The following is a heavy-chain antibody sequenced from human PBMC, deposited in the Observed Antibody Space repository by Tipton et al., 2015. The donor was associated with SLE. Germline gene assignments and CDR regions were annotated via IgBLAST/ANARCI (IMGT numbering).Heavy chain of an antibody. Sequence: GSLRLSCAASGFTFSSYAMSWVRQAPGKGLEWVSAISGSGGSTYYADSVKGRFTISRDNSKNTLYLQMNSLRAEDTAVYYCAREYYDSSGNYYDYWGQGTLVTVSS. CDR1: GFTFSSYA. CDR3: AREYYDSSGNYYDY. J-gene: IGHJ4*02. CDR2: ISGSGGST. D-gene: IGHD3-22*01. V-gene: IGHV3-23*01.